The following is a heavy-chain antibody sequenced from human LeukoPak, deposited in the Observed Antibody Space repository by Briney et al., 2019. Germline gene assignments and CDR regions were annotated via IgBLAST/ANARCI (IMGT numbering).Heavy chain of an antibody. CDR3: ARTPYSSSSEFDY. D-gene: IGHD6-6*01. V-gene: IGHV4-59*01. CDR2: IYYSGST. Sequence: SETLSLTCTVSGGPISSYYWSWIRQPPGTGLEWIGYIYYSGSTNYNPSLKSRVTISVDTSKNQFSLKLSSVTAADTAVYYCARTPYSSSSEFDYWGQGTLVTVSS. CDR1: GGPISSYY. J-gene: IGHJ4*02.